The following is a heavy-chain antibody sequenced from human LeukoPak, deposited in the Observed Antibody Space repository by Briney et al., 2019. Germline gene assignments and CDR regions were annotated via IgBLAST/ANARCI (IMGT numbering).Heavy chain of an antibody. V-gene: IGHV1-46*01. CDR2: MHPTGDST. J-gene: IGHJ5*02. D-gene: IGHD3-3*01. Sequence: GASVTVSCKASGYTFTKHYMNWVRQAPGQGLEWMGLMHPTGDSTNYAQKFQGRVTLTRDTSTGTFYMELSSLTSEDTAVYYCARHDFDLPMIYSFFVHWGQGTLVTVSS. CDR3: ARHDFDLPMIYSFFVH. CDR1: GYTFTKHY.